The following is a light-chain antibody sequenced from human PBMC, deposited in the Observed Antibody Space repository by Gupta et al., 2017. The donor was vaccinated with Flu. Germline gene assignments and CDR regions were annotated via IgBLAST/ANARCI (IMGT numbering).Light chain of an antibody. V-gene: IGKV1-5*03. Sequence: GEGVTITCGASQSVGSWSAGHKKNPGKAPKRRIKKACRVDSGVPSRFSGSGXGTXFTLTIXSLQPEDFATYCCQQENSYSGTFGXGTKVEI. CDR1: QSVGSW. CDR3: QQENSYSGT. CDR2: KAC. J-gene: IGKJ1*01.